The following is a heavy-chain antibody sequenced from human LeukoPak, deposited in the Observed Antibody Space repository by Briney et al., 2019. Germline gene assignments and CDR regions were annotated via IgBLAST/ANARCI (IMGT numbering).Heavy chain of an antibody. V-gene: IGHV1-18*01. J-gene: IGHJ4*02. Sequence: ASVKVSCKTSGYTFTMYGVSWVRQAPGRGRQWLGWIRPRNCNYAYAQDLQGRVTMTTDTSTTTAYLELRSLRSDDTAIYYCARDLNYVTLGYNILADVGYYFDYWGQGSLVTVSS. D-gene: IGHD3-9*01. CDR3: ARDLNYVTLGYNILADVGYYFDY. CDR2: IRPRNCNY. CDR1: GYTFTMYG.